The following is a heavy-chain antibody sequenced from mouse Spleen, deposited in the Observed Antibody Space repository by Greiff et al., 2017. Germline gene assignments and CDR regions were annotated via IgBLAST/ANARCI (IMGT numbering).Heavy chain of an antibody. CDR2: INPNNGGT. CDR1: GYTFTDYY. V-gene: IGHV1-26*01. D-gene: IGHD2-3*01. Sequence: VQLQQSGPELVKPGASVKISCKASGYTFTDYYMNWVKQSHGKSLEWIGDINPNNGGTSYNQKFKGKATLTVDKSSSTAYMELRSLTSEDSAVYYCARRGGYYVPWFAYWGQGTLVTVSA. CDR3: ARRGGYYVPWFAY. J-gene: IGHJ3*01.